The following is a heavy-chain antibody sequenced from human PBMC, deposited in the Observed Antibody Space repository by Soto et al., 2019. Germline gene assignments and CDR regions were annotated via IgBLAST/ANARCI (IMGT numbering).Heavy chain of an antibody. D-gene: IGHD6-19*01. CDR1: GFTFGDYA. V-gene: IGHV3-49*03. CDR3: TRVPTIRKFNSRGWYGLHY. Sequence: GGSLRLSCTASGFTFGDYAMSWFRQAPGKGLEWVGFIRSKAYGGTTEYAASVKGRFTISRDDSKSIAYLQMNSLKTEDTAVYYCTRVPTIRKFNSRGWYGLHYWGQGT. CDR2: IRSKAYGGTT. J-gene: IGHJ4*02.